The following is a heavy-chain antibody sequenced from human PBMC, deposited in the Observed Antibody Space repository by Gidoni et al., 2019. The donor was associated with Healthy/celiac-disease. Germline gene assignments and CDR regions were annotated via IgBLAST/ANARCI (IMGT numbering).Heavy chain of an antibody. V-gene: IGHV3-21*01. D-gene: IGHD3-22*01. Sequence: EVQLVESGGGLVTPGGSLRLSCAASGFTFRRYSMNWVRQAPGKGLEWVSSISSSSSYIYDADSVKGRFTISRDNAKNALYLQMNSLRAEDTAVYYCARDHYYDSSGYYENYYYGMDVWGQGTTVTVSS. CDR2: ISSSSSYI. CDR1: GFTFRRYS. CDR3: ARDHYYDSSGYYENYYYGMDV. J-gene: IGHJ6*02.